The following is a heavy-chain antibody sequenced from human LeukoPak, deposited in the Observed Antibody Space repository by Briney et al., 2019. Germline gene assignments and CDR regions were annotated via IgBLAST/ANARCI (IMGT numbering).Heavy chain of an antibody. V-gene: IGHV4-39*01. CDR1: GGSISSSGYY. CDR3: ARRIAAAASDY. CDR2: IYYSGST. Sequence: PSETLSLTCTVSGGSISSSGYYWGWIRQPPGKGLEWIGSIYYSGSTYYNPSLKSRVTISVDTSKNQFSLKLSSVTAADTAVYYCARRIAAAASDYWGQGTLVTVSS. J-gene: IGHJ4*02. D-gene: IGHD6-13*01.